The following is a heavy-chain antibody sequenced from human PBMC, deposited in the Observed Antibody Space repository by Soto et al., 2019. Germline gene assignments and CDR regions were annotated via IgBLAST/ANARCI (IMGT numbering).Heavy chain of an antibody. J-gene: IGHJ4*02. CDR1: GFSFSDYA. CDR2: ISESGGST. Sequence: GGSLRLSCAASGFSFSDYAMSWVRQAPGKGLEWVSVISESGGSTHYADSVRGRFTVSIDNAKNSLSLRMNSLRDEDTGVYFCPKGRPYGCGWDSAIFGLWGQGALVNVAS. V-gene: IGHV3-23*01. CDR3: PKGRPYGCGWDSAIFGL. D-gene: IGHD3-3*01.